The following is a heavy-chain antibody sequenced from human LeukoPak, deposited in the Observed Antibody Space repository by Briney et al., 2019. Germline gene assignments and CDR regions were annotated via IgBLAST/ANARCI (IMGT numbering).Heavy chain of an antibody. V-gene: IGHV3-20*04. CDR2: INWNGGST. J-gene: IGHJ6*03. CDR1: GFTFDDYG. D-gene: IGHD6-19*01. CDR3: ARGYSSGWNYYYYMDV. Sequence: PGGSLRLSCAASGFTFDDYGMSWVRQAPGKGLEWVSGINWNGGSTGYADSVKGRFTISRDNAKNSLYLQMNSLRAEDTALYYCARGYSSGWNYYYYMDVWGKGTTVTVS.